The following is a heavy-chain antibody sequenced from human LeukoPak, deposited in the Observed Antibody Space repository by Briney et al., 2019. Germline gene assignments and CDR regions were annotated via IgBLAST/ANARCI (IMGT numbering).Heavy chain of an antibody. J-gene: IGHJ3*02. CDR1: GFTFDNYA. Sequence: GGSLRLSCAASGFTFDNYAMHWVRQAPGKGLEWVSLISGDGGSTYYADSVKGRFTISRDNSKNSLYLQMNSLRTEDTALYYCAKDIQSLARNYYDSSGYAFDIWGQGTMVTVSS. CDR3: AKDIQSLARNYYDSSGYAFDI. V-gene: IGHV3-43*02. CDR2: ISGDGGST. D-gene: IGHD3-22*01.